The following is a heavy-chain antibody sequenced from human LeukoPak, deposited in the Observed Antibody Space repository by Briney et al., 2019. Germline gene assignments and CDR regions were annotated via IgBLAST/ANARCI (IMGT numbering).Heavy chain of an antibody. V-gene: IGHV3-74*01. CDR1: GGSISSSNYY. Sequence: ETLSLTCTVSGGSISSSNYYWGWIRQPPGKGLVWVSRINSDGSSTSYADSVKGRFTISRDNAKNTLYLQMNSLRAEDTAVYYCAKDAAYYYYMDVWGKGTTVTVSS. J-gene: IGHJ6*03. D-gene: IGHD2-15*01. CDR3: AKDAAYYYYMDV. CDR2: INSDGSST.